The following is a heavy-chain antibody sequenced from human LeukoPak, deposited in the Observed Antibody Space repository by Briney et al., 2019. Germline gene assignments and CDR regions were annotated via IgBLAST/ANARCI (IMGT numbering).Heavy chain of an antibody. CDR1: GSTFSNYA. CDR2: LSGSGGST. V-gene: IGHV3-23*01. Sequence: GGSLRLSCAASGSTFSNYAMSWVRQAPGKGLEWVSGLSGSGGSTYYADSVKGRFTISRDNSKNTLYLQMNSLRAEDTAVYYCAKGPNFWLTPIAFDIWGQGTMVTISS. CDR3: AKGPNFWLTPIAFDI. D-gene: IGHD3-3*01. J-gene: IGHJ3*02.